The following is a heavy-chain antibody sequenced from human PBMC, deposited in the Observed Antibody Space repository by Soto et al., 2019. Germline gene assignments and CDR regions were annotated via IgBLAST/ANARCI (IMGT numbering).Heavy chain of an antibody. Sequence: PSETLSLTCDVYGGSFSGYYWSWIRQPPGKGLEWIGEINHSGSTNYNPSLKSRVTISVDTSKNQFSLKLSSVTAADTAVYYCARGWRGYYDSSGLDYWGQGTLVTVSS. J-gene: IGHJ4*02. CDR1: GGSFSGYY. D-gene: IGHD3-22*01. CDR3: ARGWRGYYDSSGLDY. CDR2: INHSGST. V-gene: IGHV4-34*01.